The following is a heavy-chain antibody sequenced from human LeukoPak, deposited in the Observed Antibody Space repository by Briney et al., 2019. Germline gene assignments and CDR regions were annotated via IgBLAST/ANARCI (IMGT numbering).Heavy chain of an antibody. CDR1: GYTFTGYY. D-gene: IGHD6-6*01. CDR2: INPNSGGT. CDR3: ARDGVAARPYYYYYYMEV. J-gene: IGHJ6*03. Sequence: ASVKVSCTASGYTFTGYYMHWVRQAPGQGLEWMGWINPNSGGTNYAQKFQGRVTMTRDTSISTAYMELSRLRSDDTAVYYCARDGVAARPYYYYYYMEVWGKGTTVTVSS. V-gene: IGHV1-2*02.